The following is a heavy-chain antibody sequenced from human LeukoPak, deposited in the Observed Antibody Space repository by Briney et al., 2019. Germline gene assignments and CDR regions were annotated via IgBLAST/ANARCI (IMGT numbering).Heavy chain of an antibody. Sequence: ASVKVSCKVSGYTLTELSVHWVRQAPGKGLEWMGGFDPEDGETIYAQKFQGRVTMTEDTSTDTAYMELSSLRSEDTAVYYCATDSWELLEDGAFDIWGQGTMVTVSS. CDR1: GYTLTELS. CDR3: ATDSWELLEDGAFDI. J-gene: IGHJ3*02. CDR2: FDPEDGET. V-gene: IGHV1-24*01. D-gene: IGHD1-26*01.